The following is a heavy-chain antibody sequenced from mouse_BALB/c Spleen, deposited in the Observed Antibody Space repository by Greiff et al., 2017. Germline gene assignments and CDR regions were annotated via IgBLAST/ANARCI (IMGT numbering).Heavy chain of an antibody. D-gene: IGHD2-1*01. V-gene: IGHV5-9-3*01. CDR1: GFTFSSYA. CDR3: ASLLDYFDY. Sequence: EVKVVESGGGLVKPGGSLKLSCAASGFTFSSYAMSWVRQTPEKRLEWVATISSGGSYTYYPDSVKGRFTISRDNAKNTLYLQMSSLRSEDTAMYYCASLLDYFDYWGQGTTLTVSS. CDR2: ISSGGSYT. J-gene: IGHJ2*01.